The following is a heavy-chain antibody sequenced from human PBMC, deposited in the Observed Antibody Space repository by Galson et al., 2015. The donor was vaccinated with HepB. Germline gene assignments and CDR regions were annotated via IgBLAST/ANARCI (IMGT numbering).Heavy chain of an antibody. CDR2: ISYDGSNK. J-gene: IGHJ4*02. V-gene: IGHV3-30-3*01. CDR1: RFSFSNYA. CDR3: ARPQAIAAAGQGYYFDY. Sequence: SLRLSCAASRFSFSNYAMHWVRRAPGKGLEWVTVISYDGSNKYYADSMQGRFTISRDNSRNTLYLRMNSLRAEDTAVYYCARPQAIAAAGQGYYFDYWGQGVLVTVSS. D-gene: IGHD6-13*01.